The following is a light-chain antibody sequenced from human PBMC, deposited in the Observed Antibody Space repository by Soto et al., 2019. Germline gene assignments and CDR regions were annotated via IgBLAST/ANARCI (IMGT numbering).Light chain of an antibody. CDR1: QGISTW. J-gene: IGKJ4*01. CDR3: QPYNNWPLT. CDR2: AAT. Sequence: DIEMTQTPSFVSASLGDRVTITCRASQGISTWLAWYKQNPGKAPKILIYAATILQSGVPSRFRGSESGTEFTLTINSLKSEDFEIYYCQPYNNWPLTFGGGTKVDIK. V-gene: IGKV1-12*01.